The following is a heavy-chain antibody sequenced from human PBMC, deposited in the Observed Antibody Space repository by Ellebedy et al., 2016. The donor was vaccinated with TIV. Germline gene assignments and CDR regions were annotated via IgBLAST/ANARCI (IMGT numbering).Heavy chain of an antibody. Sequence: GGSLRLSCAVSGFSVSANYMSWVRQPPGKGLEWASIIYSSGITYYPDSVKGRFTISRDTSKNTVSLQINSLRAEDTAVYYCSRVDLGLAFHSWGRGTLVTVSS. J-gene: IGHJ4*02. CDR2: IYSSGIT. D-gene: IGHD3/OR15-3a*01. V-gene: IGHV3-53*01. CDR3: SRVDLGLAFHS. CDR1: GFSVSANY.